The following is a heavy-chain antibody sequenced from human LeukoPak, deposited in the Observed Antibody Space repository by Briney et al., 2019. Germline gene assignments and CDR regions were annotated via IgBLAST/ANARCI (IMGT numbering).Heavy chain of an antibody. CDR2: IYYSGST. D-gene: IGHD5-18*01. V-gene: IGHV4-30-4*08. J-gene: IGHJ4*02. Sequence: SETLSLTCTVSGGSISSGDYYWSWIRQPPGKGLEWIGYIYYSGSTYYNPSLKSRVTISVDTSKNQFSLKLSSGTAADTAVYYCVSHTAMVTSVDYWGQGTLVTVSS. CDR1: GGSISSGDYY. CDR3: VSHTAMVTSVDY.